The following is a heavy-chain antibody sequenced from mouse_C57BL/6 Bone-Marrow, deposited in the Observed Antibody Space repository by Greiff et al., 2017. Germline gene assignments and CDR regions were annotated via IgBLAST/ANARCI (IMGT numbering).Heavy chain of an antibody. CDR2: INPNYGAT. CDR1: GYSFTDYN. V-gene: IGHV1-39*01. D-gene: IGHD1-1*01. Sequence: EVQLQQPGPELVKPGASVKISCKASGYSFTDYNMNWVKQSNGKSLEWIGVINPNYGATSYNQKVKCKATLTVDQSSSTAYMQLNSLASEDSAFYYCAREGLLLRYYFDYWGQGTTLTVSS. J-gene: IGHJ2*01. CDR3: AREGLLLRYYFDY.